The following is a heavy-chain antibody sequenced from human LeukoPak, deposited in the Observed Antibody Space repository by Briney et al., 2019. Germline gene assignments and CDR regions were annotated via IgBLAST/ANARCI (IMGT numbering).Heavy chain of an antibody. D-gene: IGHD3-3*01. CDR1: GGSIRSGTYW. CDR3: ASIWSGSFSLGMEDY. CDR2: IYYSGST. J-gene: IGHJ4*02. Sequence: PSETLSLTCSVSGGSIRSGTYWWGWIRQPPGTGLEWIGRIYYSGSTYYNPSLMGRVTISMDTSKNQFSLKLTSVTAADTAVYYCASIWSGSFSLGMEDYWGQGTLVTVPS. V-gene: IGHV4-39*07.